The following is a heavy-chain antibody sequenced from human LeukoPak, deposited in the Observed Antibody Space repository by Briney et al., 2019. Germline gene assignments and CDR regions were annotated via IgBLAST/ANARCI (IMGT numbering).Heavy chain of an antibody. Sequence: WVRQAPGKGLEWIGSIYYSGSTYYNPSLKSRVTISVDTSKNQFSLKLSSVTAADTAVYYCASRPTVYFFDYWGQGTLVTVSS. J-gene: IGHJ4*02. D-gene: IGHD4-17*01. CDR3: ASRPTVYFFDY. CDR2: IYYSGST. V-gene: IGHV4-39*07.